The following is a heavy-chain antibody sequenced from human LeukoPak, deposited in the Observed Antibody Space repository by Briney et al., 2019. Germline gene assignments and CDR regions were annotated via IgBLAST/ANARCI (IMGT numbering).Heavy chain of an antibody. CDR2: INSDGSEG. J-gene: IGHJ3*01. CDR1: GFTFSGFW. CDR3: ASSSYSISSSV. D-gene: IGHD6-6*01. Sequence: GGSLRLSCAVSGFTFSGFWMSWSRQAPGKGLEWVASINSDGSEGYYADVVKGRFTISRDNAKNSLYLQINSLRAEDTAVYYCASSSYSISSSVWGQGKCSPSFQ. V-gene: IGHV3-7*03.